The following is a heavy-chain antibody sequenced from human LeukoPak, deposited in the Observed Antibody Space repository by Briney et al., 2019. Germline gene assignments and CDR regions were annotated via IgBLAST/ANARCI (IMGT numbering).Heavy chain of an antibody. J-gene: IGHJ6*01. CDR2: ISGDGGST. CDR1: GFTFDDYA. Sequence: GGSVRLSCAASGFTFDDYAMHWVRQAPGRGLEWVSLISGDGGSTYYAASVKGRFTISRDNNRNSLYLHMSSLQTEDTALYYCAKDISHWEALRRYSHYYYGMDRRGQRTTVTVSS. CDR3: AKDISHWEALRRYSHYYYGMDR. V-gene: IGHV3-43*02. D-gene: IGHD4-23*01.